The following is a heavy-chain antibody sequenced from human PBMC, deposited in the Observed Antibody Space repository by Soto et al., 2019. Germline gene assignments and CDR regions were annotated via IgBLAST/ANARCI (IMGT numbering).Heavy chain of an antibody. CDR2: IIPILGIA. CDR1: GGTFSSHA. Sequence: GASVKVSCKASGGTFSSHAISWVRQAPGQGLEWMGRIIPILGIANYAQKLQGRVTMTTDTSTSTAYMELRSLRSDDTAVYYCARDETTYYDFWSGSRYYFDYWGQGTLVTVSS. CDR3: ARDETTYYDFWSGSRYYFDY. V-gene: IGHV1-69*04. J-gene: IGHJ4*02. D-gene: IGHD3-3*01.